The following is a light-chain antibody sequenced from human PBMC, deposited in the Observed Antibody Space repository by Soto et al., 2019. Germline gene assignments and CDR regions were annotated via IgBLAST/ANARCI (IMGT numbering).Light chain of an antibody. J-gene: IGKJ1*01. CDR1: QSIGSW. CDR3: QQYNSYSRT. V-gene: IGKV1-5*03. CDR2: KAS. Sequence: DIQMTQSPSTLSASVGDRVTITCRASQSIGSWLAWYQQKPGRAPRLLIYKASALGTGVPSRFSGSASGTEFTLTISSLQPDDFATYYCQQYNSYSRTFGQGTKVEIK.